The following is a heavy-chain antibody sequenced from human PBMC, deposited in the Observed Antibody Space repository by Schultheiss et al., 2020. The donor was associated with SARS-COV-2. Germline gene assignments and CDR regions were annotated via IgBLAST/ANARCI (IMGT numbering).Heavy chain of an antibody. CDR2: ISSSGSTI. D-gene: IGHD1-26*01. V-gene: IGHV3-48*01. Sequence: GESLKISCAASGFTFSSYAMHWVRQAPGKGLEWVSYISSSGSTIYYADSVKGRFTISRDNSKNSLYLQMNSLKTEDTAVYYCTRQPPEGAADYWGQGTLVTVSS. J-gene: IGHJ4*02. CDR1: GFTFSSYA. CDR3: TRQPPEGAADY.